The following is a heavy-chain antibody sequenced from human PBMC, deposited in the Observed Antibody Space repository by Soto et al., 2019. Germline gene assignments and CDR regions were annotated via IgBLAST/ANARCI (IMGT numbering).Heavy chain of an antibody. D-gene: IGHD3-22*01. V-gene: IGHV3-33*01. CDR1: GFTFSSYG. CDR3: ARASDASVSY. Sequence: PGGSLRLSCAASGFTFSSYGMHWVRQAPGKGLEWVAVIWYDGSNKYYADSVKGRFTISRDNSKNTLYLQMNSLRAEDTAVYCCARASDASVSYWGQGTLVTVSS. CDR2: IWYDGSNK. J-gene: IGHJ4*02.